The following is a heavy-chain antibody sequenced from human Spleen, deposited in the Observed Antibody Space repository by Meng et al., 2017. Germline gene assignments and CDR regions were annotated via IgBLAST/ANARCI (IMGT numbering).Heavy chain of an antibody. J-gene: IGHJ6*02. CDR3: ARGSRVGYCTNGVCYTDYYYGMDV. CDR2: IIPIFGTA. Sequence: SVKVSCKASGGTFSSYAISWVRQAPGQGLEWMGGIIPIFGTANYAQKFQGRVTITADKSTSTAYMELSSLRSEDTAVYYCARGSRVGYCTNGVCYTDYYYGMDVWGQGTTVTVSS. V-gene: IGHV1-69*06. CDR1: GGTFSSYA. D-gene: IGHD2-8*01.